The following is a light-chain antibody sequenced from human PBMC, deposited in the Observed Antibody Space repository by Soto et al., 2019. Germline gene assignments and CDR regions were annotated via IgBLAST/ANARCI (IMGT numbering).Light chain of an antibody. CDR2: GAS. CDR3: QQHAHWPLT. J-gene: IGKJ4*01. V-gene: IGKV3-15*01. CDR1: QSVSSN. Sequence: EIVMTQSPATLSVSPGERATLSCRASQSVSSNLVWYQQKPGQAPRLLIYGASTRATGIPARFSGSGSGTEFTLTISSLEPEDFAVYYCQQHAHWPLTFGGGTKVDIK.